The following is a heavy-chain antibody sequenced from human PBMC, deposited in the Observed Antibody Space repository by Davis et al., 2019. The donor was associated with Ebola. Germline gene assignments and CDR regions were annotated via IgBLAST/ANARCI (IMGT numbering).Heavy chain of an antibody. V-gene: IGHV3-30*03. CDR3: ARSGSWIAARSPFDY. J-gene: IGHJ4*02. CDR2: ISYDGSNK. D-gene: IGHD6-6*01. Sequence: GGSLRLSCAASGFTFSSYGMHWVRQAPGKGLEWVAVISYDGSNKYYADSVKGRFTISRDNSKNTLYLQMNSLRAEDTAVYYCARSGSWIAARSPFDYWGQGTLVTVSS. CDR1: GFTFSSYG.